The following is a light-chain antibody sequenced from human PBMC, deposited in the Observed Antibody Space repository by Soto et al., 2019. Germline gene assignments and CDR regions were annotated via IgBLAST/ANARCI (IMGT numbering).Light chain of an antibody. J-gene: IGLJ1*01. Sequence: LTEPASWSGTAGEVVTISCSGGDSNIGSNSVYWYQHLPRMAPKLLIFGNGNRPSGVPDRFSGSKSDTSASLAITGLQAEDEADYYCQTYDSSLSGIFVFGTGTKVTVL. CDR2: GNG. V-gene: IGLV1-40*01. CDR3: QTYDSSLSGIFV. CDR1: DSNIGSNS.